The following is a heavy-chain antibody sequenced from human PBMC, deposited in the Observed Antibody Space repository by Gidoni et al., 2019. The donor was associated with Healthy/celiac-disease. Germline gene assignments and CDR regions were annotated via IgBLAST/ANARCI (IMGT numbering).Heavy chain of an antibody. CDR3: ARAEYIAGYYYYGMDV. J-gene: IGHJ6*02. CDR1: GFTFSRYS. Sequence: EVQLVESGGGLVKPGGSLRLSCAASGFTFSRYSMNWVRQAPGKGLEWVSSISSSSSYIYYADSVKGRFTISRDNAKNSLYLQMNSLRAEDTAVYYCARAEYIAGYYYYGMDVWGQGTTVTVSS. V-gene: IGHV3-21*01. D-gene: IGHD6-6*01. CDR2: ISSSSSYI.